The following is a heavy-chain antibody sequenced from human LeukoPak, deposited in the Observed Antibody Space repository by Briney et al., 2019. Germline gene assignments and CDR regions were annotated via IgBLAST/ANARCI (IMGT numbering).Heavy chain of an antibody. CDR2: ISGSGGST. CDR3: AKDGRYSRNWSFDY. Sequence: PGGSLRLSCAASGFTFSRYAMSWVRQAPGKGLEWVSAISGSGGSTYYADSVKGRFTISRDNSKNTLYLQMNSLRAEDTAVYYCAKDGRYSRNWSFDYWGQGTLVTVSS. D-gene: IGHD6-13*01. J-gene: IGHJ4*02. V-gene: IGHV3-23*01. CDR1: GFTFSRYA.